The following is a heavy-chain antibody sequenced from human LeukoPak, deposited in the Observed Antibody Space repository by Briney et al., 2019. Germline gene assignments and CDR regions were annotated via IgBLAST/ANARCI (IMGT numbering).Heavy chain of an antibody. CDR1: GYSFTSYW. V-gene: IGHV5-51*01. CDR3: ARIYCSSTSCYGASS. Sequence: HGEFLKISCKGSGYSFTSYWIGWVRQMPGKGLGWMGIIYPGDSDTRYSPSFQGQVTISADKSISTAYLQWSSLKASDTAMYYCARIYCSSTSCYGASSWGQGTLVTVSS. CDR2: IYPGDSDT. J-gene: IGHJ5*02. D-gene: IGHD2-2*01.